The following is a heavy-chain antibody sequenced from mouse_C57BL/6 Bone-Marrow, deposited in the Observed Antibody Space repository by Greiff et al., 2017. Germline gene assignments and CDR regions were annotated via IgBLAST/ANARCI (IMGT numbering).Heavy chain of an antibody. D-gene: IGHD2-2*01. Sequence: QVQLQQPGAELVKPGASVKLSCKASGYTFTSYWMHWVKQRPGQGLEWIGMIHPNSGSTNYNEKFKSKATLTVDKSSSTAYMQLSSLTSEDSAVYYCARPIYYGYDDPYWYFDVWGTGTTGTVSS. CDR3: ARPIYYGYDDPYWYFDV. CDR2: IHPNSGST. J-gene: IGHJ1*03. CDR1: GYTFTSYW. V-gene: IGHV1-64*01.